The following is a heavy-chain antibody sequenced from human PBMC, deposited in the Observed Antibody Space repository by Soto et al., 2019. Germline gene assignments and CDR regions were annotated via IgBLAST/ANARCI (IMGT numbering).Heavy chain of an antibody. CDR1: GGSISTINYW. J-gene: IGHJ4*02. Sequence: QVQLQESGPGLVKPSQTLSLTCTVSGGSISTINYWWSWIRQSPDMGLEWIGHIYDGGRTYNNPSLESRVTMSVDTSMSQLSLTLSTVSAADTAVYYCARGPSGDKFDSWGQGTLVTVSS. D-gene: IGHD7-27*01. CDR2: IYDGGRT. V-gene: IGHV4-30-4*01. CDR3: ARGPSGDKFDS.